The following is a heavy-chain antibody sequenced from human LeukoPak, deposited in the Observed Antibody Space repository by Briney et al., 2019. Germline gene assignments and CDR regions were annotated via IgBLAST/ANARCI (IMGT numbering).Heavy chain of an antibody. CDR3: ARVPYDNYGMDV. CDR2: IYTSGST. D-gene: IGHD4/OR15-4a*01. Sequence: PSETLSLTCPVSGGSISSYYWSWIRPPAWKGLAWIGRIYTSGSTNYNPSLKSRVTMSVDTSKNQFSLKLSSVTAADTAVYYCARVPYDNYGMDVWGQGTTVTVSS. CDR1: GGSISSYY. V-gene: IGHV4-4*07. J-gene: IGHJ6*02.